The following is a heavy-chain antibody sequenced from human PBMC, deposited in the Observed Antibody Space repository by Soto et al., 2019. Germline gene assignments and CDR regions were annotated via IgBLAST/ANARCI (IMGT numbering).Heavy chain of an antibody. D-gene: IGHD5-12*01. CDR3: ARDFVAYYYYYGMDV. CDR2: IYSGGST. V-gene: IGHV3-53*02. CDR1: GFTVSSNY. Sequence: EVQLVETGGGLIQPGGSLRLSCAASGFTVSSNYMSWVRQAPGKGLEWVSVIYSGGSTYYADSVKGRFTISRDNSKNTLYLQRNSLRAEDTAVYYCARDFVAYYYYYGMDVWGQGTTVTVSS. J-gene: IGHJ6*02.